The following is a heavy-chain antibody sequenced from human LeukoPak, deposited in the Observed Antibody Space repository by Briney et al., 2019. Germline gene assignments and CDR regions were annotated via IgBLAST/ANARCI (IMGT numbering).Heavy chain of an antibody. D-gene: IGHD3-22*01. Sequence: PGGSLRLSCAASGFTFSSYSMNWVRQAPGKGLGWVSSISSSSSYIYYADSVKGRFTISRDNAKNSLYLQMNSLRAEDTAVYYCARSYYDSSGYWCYWGQGTLVTVSS. CDR2: ISSSSSYI. J-gene: IGHJ4*02. CDR1: GFTFSSYS. V-gene: IGHV3-21*01. CDR3: ARSYYDSSGYWCY.